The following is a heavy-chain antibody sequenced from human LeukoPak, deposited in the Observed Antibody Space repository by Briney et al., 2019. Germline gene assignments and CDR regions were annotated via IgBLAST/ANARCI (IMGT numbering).Heavy chain of an antibody. V-gene: IGHV3-15*01. Sequence: GGSLRLSCAASGFTFSNAWMSWVRQAPGKGLEWVGRIKSKTDGGTTDYAAPVKGRFTISRDDSKNTLYLQMNSLKTEDKAAYYCTTDRVVRGVYYYYYYYMDVWGKGTTDTVSS. CDR1: GFTFSNAW. D-gene: IGHD3-10*01. CDR2: IKSKTDGGTT. CDR3: TTDRVVRGVYYYYYYYMDV. J-gene: IGHJ6*03.